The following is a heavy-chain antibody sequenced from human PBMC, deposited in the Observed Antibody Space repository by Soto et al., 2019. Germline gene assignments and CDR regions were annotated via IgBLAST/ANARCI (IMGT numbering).Heavy chain of an antibody. Sequence: SHTLSLTCAISGDSVSSNSAAWNWIRQSPSRGLEWLGRTYYRSKWYNDYAVSVKSRITINPDTSKNQFSLQLNSVTPEDTAVYYCAKGQHWDNWFDPCGQGTLVTVSS. V-gene: IGHV6-1*01. CDR2: TYYRSKWYN. CDR3: AKGQHWDNWFDP. CDR1: GDSVSSNSAA. D-gene: IGHD3-3*02. J-gene: IGHJ5*02.